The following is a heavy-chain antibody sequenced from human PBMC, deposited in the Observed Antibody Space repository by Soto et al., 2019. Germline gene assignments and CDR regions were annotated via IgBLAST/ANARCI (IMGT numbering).Heavy chain of an antibody. CDR3: ARDGRYFDWLLGWSFDS. CDR2: ISSSSSYI. J-gene: IGHJ4*02. D-gene: IGHD3-9*01. Sequence: EVQLVESGGGLVKPGGSLRLSCAASGFTFSSYSMNWVRQAPGKGLEWVSSISSSSSYIYYADSVKGRFTISRDNAKNSLYRQMNSLRAEDTAVYYCARDGRYFDWLLGWSFDSWGQGTLVTVSS. CDR1: GFTFSSYS. V-gene: IGHV3-21*01.